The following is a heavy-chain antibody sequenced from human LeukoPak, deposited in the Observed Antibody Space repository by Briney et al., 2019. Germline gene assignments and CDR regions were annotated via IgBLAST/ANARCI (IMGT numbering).Heavy chain of an antibody. V-gene: IGHV1-2*02. Sequence: ASVKVSCKASGYTFTGYYMHWVRQAPGQGLEWMGWINPNSGGTNYAQKFQGRVTMTRDTSISTAYMELSRLRSDDTAVYYCARVRSSSSWRWFDPWGQGTLVTVSS. CDR3: ARVRSSSSWRWFDP. CDR1: GYTFTGYY. D-gene: IGHD6-6*01. CDR2: INPNSGGT. J-gene: IGHJ5*02.